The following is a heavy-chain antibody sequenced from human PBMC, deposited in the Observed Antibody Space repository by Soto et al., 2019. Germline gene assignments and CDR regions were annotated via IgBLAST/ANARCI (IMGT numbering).Heavy chain of an antibody. Sequence: SETLSLTCAVYGGSFSDYYWTWIRQSPGKGLEWIGGINPSGGFNYNPSLKSRVSISVATAKTQFSLKLTSVTAADTAVYYCARGRTYYYGSGSSALFYWGQGSLVTVSS. V-gene: IGHV4-34*01. J-gene: IGHJ4*02. D-gene: IGHD3-10*01. CDR2: INPSGGF. CDR1: GGSFSDYY. CDR3: ARGRTYYYGSGSSALFY.